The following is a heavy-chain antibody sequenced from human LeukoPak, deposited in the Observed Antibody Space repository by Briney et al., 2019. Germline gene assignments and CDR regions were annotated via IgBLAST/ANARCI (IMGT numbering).Heavy chain of an antibody. CDR1: GFTFSSYS. V-gene: IGHV3-23*01. J-gene: IGHJ4*02. CDR2: IAGSSDSS. D-gene: IGHD3-16*02. CDR3: AKDTSYHGY. Sequence: GGSLRLSCAASGFTFSSYSMNWVRQAPGKGLEWVSSIAGSSDSSYYADSVKGRFTISRDNSKNTLYLQMNSLRAEDTAVYYCAKDTSYHGYWGQGTLVTVSS.